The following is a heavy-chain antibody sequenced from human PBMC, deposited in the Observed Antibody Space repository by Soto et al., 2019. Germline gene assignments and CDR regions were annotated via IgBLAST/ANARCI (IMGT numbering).Heavy chain of an antibody. V-gene: IGHV3-23*01. CDR3: AKAELSYW. D-gene: IGHD1-7*01. Sequence: GGSLRLSCVASGFPLSSYSMNWVRQSPGKGLEWISYISSGSGWSTYYAASVKGRFTISRDNSKNTLFLQMNSLRAEDTAVYYCAKAELSYWWGQGALVAVSS. J-gene: IGHJ4*02. CDR2: ISSGSGWST. CDR1: GFPLSSYS.